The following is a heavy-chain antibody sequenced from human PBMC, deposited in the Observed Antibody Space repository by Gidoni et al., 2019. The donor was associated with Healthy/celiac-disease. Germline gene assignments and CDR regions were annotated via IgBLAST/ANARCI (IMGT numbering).Heavy chain of an antibody. CDR3: TREKGCYDFWSGYFDY. CDR2: IRSKAYGGTT. J-gene: IGHJ4*02. CDR1: GFTFGDYA. Sequence: EVQLVESGGGLVKPGRSLRLSCTASGFTFGDYAMSWFRQAPGKGLEWVGFIRSKAYGGTTEYAASVKGRFTISRDDSKSIAYLQMNSLKTEDTAVYYCTREKGCYDFWSGYFDYWGQGTLVTVSS. D-gene: IGHD3-3*01. V-gene: IGHV3-49*05.